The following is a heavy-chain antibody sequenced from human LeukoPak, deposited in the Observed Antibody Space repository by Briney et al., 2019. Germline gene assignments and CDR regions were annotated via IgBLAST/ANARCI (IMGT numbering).Heavy chain of an antibody. D-gene: IGHD4-17*01. J-gene: IGHJ4*02. Sequence: GESLKISCKGSGYSFTSYWIGWVRQMPGKGLEWMGIIYPGDSDTRYSPSFQGQVTISADKSISTACLQWSSLKASDTAMYYCARHKGGYGDLRYYFDYWGQGTLVTVSS. CDR3: ARHKGGYGDLRYYFDY. CDR2: IYPGDSDT. CDR1: GYSFTSYW. V-gene: IGHV5-51*01.